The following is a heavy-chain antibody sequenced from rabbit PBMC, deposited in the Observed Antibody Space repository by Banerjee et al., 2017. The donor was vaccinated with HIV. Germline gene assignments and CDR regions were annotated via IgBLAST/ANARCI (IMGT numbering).Heavy chain of an antibody. CDR3: ARDLAGAIGWNYNL. J-gene: IGHJ4*01. CDR1: GFTLSSYW. Sequence: QEQLEESGGDLVKPEGSLTLTCKASGFTLSSYWMWWVRQAPGKGLEWIGCINTSSGNTVYASWAKGRFTISKTSSTTVTLQMTSLTAADTATYFCARDLAGAIGWNYNLWGPGTLVTVS. V-gene: IGHV1S45*01. D-gene: IGHD4-1*01. CDR2: INTSSGNT.